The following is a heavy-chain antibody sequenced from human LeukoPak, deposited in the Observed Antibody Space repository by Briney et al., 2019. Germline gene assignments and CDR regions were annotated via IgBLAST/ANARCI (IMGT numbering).Heavy chain of an antibody. CDR3: ARRVIAAAGTWWFDP. V-gene: IGHV4-59*08. J-gene: IGHJ5*02. Sequence: PSETLSLTCTVSGGSISSYYWSWIRQPPGKGLEWIGYIYYSGSTNYNPSLKSRVTISVDTSKNQFSLKLSSVTAADTAVYYCARRVIAAAGTWWFDPWGQGTLVTVSS. CDR2: IYYSGST. CDR1: GGSISSYY. D-gene: IGHD6-13*01.